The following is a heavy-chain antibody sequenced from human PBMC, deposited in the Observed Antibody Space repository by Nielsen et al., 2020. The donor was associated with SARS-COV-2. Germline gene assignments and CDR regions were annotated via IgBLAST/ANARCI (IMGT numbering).Heavy chain of an antibody. CDR3: ARHASYYDFWSGYYGPHYYGMDV. V-gene: IGHV4-39*01. CDR1: GGSISSSSYY. D-gene: IGHD3-3*01. Sequence: GSLRLSCTVSGGSISSSSYYWGWIRQPPGKGLEWIGSIYYSGSTYYNPSLKSRVTISVDTSKNQFSLKLSSVTAADTAVYYCARHASYYDFWSGYYGPHYYGMDVWGQGTTVTVSS. J-gene: IGHJ6*02. CDR2: IYYSGST.